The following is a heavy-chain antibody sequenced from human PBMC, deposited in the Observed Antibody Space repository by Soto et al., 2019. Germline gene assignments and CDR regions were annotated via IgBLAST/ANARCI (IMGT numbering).Heavy chain of an antibody. CDR2: IMPIFRTA. CDR3: XXXXXXXXXGGNYYYIMDV. CDR1: GGTFSTSA. V-gene: IGHV1-69*05. Sequence: QVQVVQSGAEVKKPGSSVKVSCKTSGGTFSTSAISWVRQAPGQGLEWMGGIMPIFRTADYAQNFRGRVTXXXXXXXXXXXXXXXXXXXXXXXXXXXXXXXXXXXXGGNYYYIMDVWGQGTTVIV. J-gene: IGHJ6*02.